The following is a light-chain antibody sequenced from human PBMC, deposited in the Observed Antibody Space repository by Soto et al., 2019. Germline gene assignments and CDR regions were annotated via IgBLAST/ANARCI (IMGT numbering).Light chain of an antibody. CDR1: SSDVGGYNF. J-gene: IGLJ1*01. V-gene: IGLV2-14*01. Sequence: QSALAQPASVSGSPGQSITISCTGTSSDVGGYNFVSWYQQHPGKAPKLVIYEVSHRPSGVSYRFSGSKSGNTASLTISGLQAEDEADYYCSSYTSSSTYVFGTGTKATVL. CDR3: SSYTSSSTYV. CDR2: EVS.